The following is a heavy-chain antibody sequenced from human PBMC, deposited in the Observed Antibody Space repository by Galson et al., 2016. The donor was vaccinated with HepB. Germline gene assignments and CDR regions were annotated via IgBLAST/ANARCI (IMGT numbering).Heavy chain of an antibody. CDR2: IHNSGSP. CDR3: AEVPLGTSSFDY. J-gene: IGHJ4*02. CDR1: GDSIRSENW. Sequence: SETLSLTCAVSGDSIRSENWLSWVRQAPGKGLEWIGEIHNSGSPNYNPSLKSRVTISVDKSKNHLSLKLYSVTAADTAVYYCAEVPLGTSSFDYWGQGTLVTVSS. V-gene: IGHV4-4*02.